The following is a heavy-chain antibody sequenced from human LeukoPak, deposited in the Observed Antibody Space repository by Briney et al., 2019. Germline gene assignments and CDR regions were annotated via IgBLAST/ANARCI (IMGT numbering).Heavy chain of an antibody. Sequence: GESLRLSCAASGFTFSTYNMNWVRQAPGKGLEWVSYISSSGSTIYYADSVKGRFTISRDNAKNSLYLQMNSLRAEDTAVYYCAELGITMIGGVWGKGTTVTISS. V-gene: IGHV3-48*04. J-gene: IGHJ6*04. CDR3: AELGITMIGGV. D-gene: IGHD3-10*02. CDR1: GFTFSTYN. CDR2: ISSSGSTI.